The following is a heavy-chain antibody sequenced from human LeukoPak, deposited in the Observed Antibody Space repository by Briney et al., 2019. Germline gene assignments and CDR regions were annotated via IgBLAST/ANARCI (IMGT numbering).Heavy chain of an antibody. V-gene: IGHV1-46*01. CDR3: ARDPLEIAAADTYFDY. Sequence: ASVKVSCKASGYTFTSYDINWVRQAPGQGLEWMGIINPSGGSTSYAQKFQGRVTMTRDTSTSTVYMELSSLRSEDTAVYYCARDPLEIAAADTYFDYWGQGTLVTVSS. CDR1: GYTFTSYD. CDR2: INPSGGST. D-gene: IGHD6-13*01. J-gene: IGHJ4*02.